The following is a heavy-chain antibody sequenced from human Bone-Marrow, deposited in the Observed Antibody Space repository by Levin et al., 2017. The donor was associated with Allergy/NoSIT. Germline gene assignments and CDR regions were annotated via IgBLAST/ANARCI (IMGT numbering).Heavy chain of an antibody. Sequence: PSETLSLTCSVSGGSISSSTYSWGWIRQPPGKGLEWIGNVYYTGNTHYNPSLKSRVTISADTSKNQFSLKLSSVTAADTAVYYCARAPYYGPARPYQSDYWGQGTLVTVSS. D-gene: IGHD3-10*01. CDR2: VYYTGNT. V-gene: IGHV4-39*01. J-gene: IGHJ4*02. CDR3: ARAPYYGPARPYQSDY. CDR1: GGSISSSTYS.